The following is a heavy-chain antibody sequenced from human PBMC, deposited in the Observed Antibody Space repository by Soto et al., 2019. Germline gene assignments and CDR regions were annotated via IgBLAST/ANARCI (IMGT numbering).Heavy chain of an antibody. D-gene: IGHD3-22*01. J-gene: IGHJ4*02. CDR3: AKLSAVTMIVDVITGRSFDY. Sequence: QLLESGGGLVQPGGSLRLSCAVSGFTFSSYAMSWVRQAPGKGLEWISVISGSGKSTNYADSVKGRFTTSRDNSKNTLYLQMSGLRAEDMAIYYWAKLSAVTMIVDVITGRSFDYWGQGTLVTVSS. CDR1: GFTFSSYA. CDR2: ISGSGKST. V-gene: IGHV3-23*01.